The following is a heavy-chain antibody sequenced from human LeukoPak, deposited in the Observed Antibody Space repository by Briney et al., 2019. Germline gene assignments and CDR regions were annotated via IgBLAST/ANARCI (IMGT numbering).Heavy chain of an antibody. J-gene: IGHJ4*02. CDR3: ARGSSSWWDRGFDY. D-gene: IGHD6-13*01. CDR2: MNPNSGNT. CDR1: GYTFTSYD. Sequence: ASVKVSCKASGYTFTSYDINWVRQATGQGLEWMGWMNPNSGNTGYAQKFQGRVTMTRNTSISTAYMELSSLRSEDTAVYYCARGSSSWWDRGFDYWGQGTLVTVSS. V-gene: IGHV1-8*01.